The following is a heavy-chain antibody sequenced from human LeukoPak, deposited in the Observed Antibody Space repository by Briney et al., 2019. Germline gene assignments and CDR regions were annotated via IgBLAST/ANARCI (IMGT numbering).Heavy chain of an antibody. Sequence: GGSLRLSCAASGFSFSSYSMHWVRQAPGKGLEYVSAISNNGGNTYYANSVKGRFTISRDNSKNTLYLQMGSLRSDDTAVYYCARAPPVSGSYFRSYYYYMDVWGKGTTVTVSS. V-gene: IGHV3-64*01. CDR1: GFSFSSYS. CDR3: ARAPPVSGSYFRSYYYYMDV. CDR2: ISNNGGNT. J-gene: IGHJ6*03. D-gene: IGHD1-26*01.